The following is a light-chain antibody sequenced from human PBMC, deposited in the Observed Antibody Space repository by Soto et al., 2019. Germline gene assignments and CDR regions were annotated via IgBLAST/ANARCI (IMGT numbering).Light chain of an antibody. J-gene: IGKJ1*01. CDR1: QGIRDD. Sequence: AIQMTQSPSSLSASVGDRVTITCRASQGIRDDLGWYQQKPGKAPKLLIYAASTLQSGVPSRFSGSGPGTDFTVTISSLQPEDFATYFCLQDYNYPWTFGQGTKVEIK. CDR3: LQDYNYPWT. V-gene: IGKV1-6*01. CDR2: AAS.